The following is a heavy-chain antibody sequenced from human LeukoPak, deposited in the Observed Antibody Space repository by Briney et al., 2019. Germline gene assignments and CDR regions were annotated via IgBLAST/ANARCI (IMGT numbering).Heavy chain of an antibody. CDR2: ISSSSSYI. CDR1: GFTFSSYS. V-gene: IGHV3-21*01. CDR3: ARRFLEWLLPDY. J-gene: IGHJ4*02. Sequence: PGGSLRLSCAASGFTFSSYSMNWVRQAPGKGLEWVSSISSSSSYIYYADSVKGRFTISRDNAENSLYLQMNSLRAEDTAVYYCARRFLEWLLPDYWGQGTLVTVSS. D-gene: IGHD3-3*01.